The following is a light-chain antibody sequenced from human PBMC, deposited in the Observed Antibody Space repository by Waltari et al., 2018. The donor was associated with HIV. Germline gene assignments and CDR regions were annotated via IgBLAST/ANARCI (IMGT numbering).Light chain of an antibody. J-gene: IGLJ1*01. CDR2: DNT. V-gene: IGLV1-40*01. CDR3: QSFDSSLSGYV. Sequence: QSVLTQPPSVSGAPGQRVPIACPGSRTNIGPGFAVPWYQQLPGTAPKLLLYDNTNRPSGVPDRFSGSRSGSSASLAITGLQAEDEADYYCQSFDSSLSGYVFGTGTKVTVL. CDR1: RTNIGPGFA.